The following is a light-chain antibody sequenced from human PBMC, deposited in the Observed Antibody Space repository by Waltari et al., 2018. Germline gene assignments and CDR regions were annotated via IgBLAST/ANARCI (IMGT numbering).Light chain of an antibody. CDR1: GEYSAYA. J-gene: IGLJ3*02. CDR3: QTWGTGIQV. V-gene: IGLV4-69*01. Sequence: LVLTQSPSASASLGPSVKLTCSLPGEYSAYAIASHQQQPLKGPRYLMTVNSDGSHKKGDGISERFSGSSSDLDRYLIISRLQSDDEADYFCQTWGTGIQVFGSGTKLTVL. CDR2: VNSDGSH.